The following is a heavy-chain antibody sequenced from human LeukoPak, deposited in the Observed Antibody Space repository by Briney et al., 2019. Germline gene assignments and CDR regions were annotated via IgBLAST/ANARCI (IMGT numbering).Heavy chain of an antibody. Sequence: PPETLSLTCTVSGDSINSLDLWSWVRQPPGKGLEWIGEMYLSGTTHSNPSVKSRVTISIDKSKNQFFLNLSSVTAADTAVYYCAGLVGRYSSGLYYYYFDYWGQGTLVTVSS. J-gene: IGHJ4*02. CDR3: AGLVGRYSSGLYYYYFDY. V-gene: IGHV4-4*03. CDR2: MYLSGTT. D-gene: IGHD3-22*01. CDR1: GDSINSLDL.